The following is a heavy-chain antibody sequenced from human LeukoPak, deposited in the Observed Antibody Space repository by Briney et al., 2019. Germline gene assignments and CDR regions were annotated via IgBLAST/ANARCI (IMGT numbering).Heavy chain of an antibody. V-gene: IGHV3-9*01. D-gene: IGHD5/OR15-5a*01. CDR3: AKGGSSTMPYNWFDP. J-gene: IGHJ5*02. CDR2: ISWNSGSI. CDR1: GFTFDDYS. Sequence: GRSLRLSCAASGFTFDDYSMHWVRQAPGKGLEWVSGISWNSGSIGYADSVKGRFTISRDNAKNSLYLQMNSLRAEHTALYYCAKGGSSTMPYNWFDPWGQGTLVTVSS.